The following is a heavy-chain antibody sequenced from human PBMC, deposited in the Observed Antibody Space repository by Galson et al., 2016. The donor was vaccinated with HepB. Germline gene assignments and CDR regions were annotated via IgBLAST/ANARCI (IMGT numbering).Heavy chain of an antibody. CDR3: ARDVGGIMFDY. Sequence: SLRLSCAASGFTFSDYGMAWVRQAPGRGLEWVATMAGVGGNTHYPDSVKGRFTISRDNSKKTLSLQMNSLRAEDTALYYCARDVGGIMFDYWGQGTLVTVSS. V-gene: IGHV3-23*01. CDR1: GFTFSDYG. J-gene: IGHJ4*02. D-gene: IGHD3-16*02. CDR2: MAGVGGNT.